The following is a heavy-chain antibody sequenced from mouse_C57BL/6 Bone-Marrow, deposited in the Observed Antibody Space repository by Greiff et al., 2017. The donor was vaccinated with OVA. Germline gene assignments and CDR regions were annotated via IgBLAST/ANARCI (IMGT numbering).Heavy chain of an antibody. Sequence: QVQLQQSGAELVRPGASVKLSCKASGYTFTDYYINWVKQRPGQGLEWIARIYPGSGNTYYNEKFKGKATLTAETSSSTAYMQLSSLTSEDSAVYFCARCNWFFAYWGQGTLVTVAA. J-gene: IGHJ3*01. CDR1: GYTFTDYY. V-gene: IGHV1-76*01. CDR2: IYPGSGNT. D-gene: IGHD4-1*01. CDR3: ARCNWFFAY.